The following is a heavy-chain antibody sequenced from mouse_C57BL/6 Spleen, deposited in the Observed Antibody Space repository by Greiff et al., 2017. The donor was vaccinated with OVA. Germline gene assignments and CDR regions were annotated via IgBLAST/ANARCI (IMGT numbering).Heavy chain of an antibody. CDR3: ARWGYYGHTYYFDY. CDR2: FHPYNDDT. D-gene: IGHD1-1*01. V-gene: IGHV1-47*01. Sequence: VQLQQSGAELVKPGASVKMSCKASGYTFTTYPIEWMKQNHGKSLEWIGNFHPYNDDTKYNEKFKGKATLTVEKSSSTVYLELSRITSDDSAVYCAARWGYYGHTYYFDYWGQGTTLTVSS. J-gene: IGHJ2*01. CDR1: GYTFTTYP.